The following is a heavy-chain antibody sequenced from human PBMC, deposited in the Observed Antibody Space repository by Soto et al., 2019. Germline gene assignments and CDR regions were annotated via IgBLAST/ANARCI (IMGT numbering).Heavy chain of an antibody. D-gene: IGHD6-19*01. CDR3: ARVVGSGAVFDY. CDR1: GGSTSSYY. V-gene: IGHV4-59*01. CDR2: IYYSGST. Sequence: PSETLSLTCTVSGGSTSSYYWSWIRQPPGKGLEWIGYIYYSGSTNYNPSLKSRVTISVDTSKNQFSLKLSSVTAADTAVYYCARVVGSGAVFDYWGQGTLVPVSS. J-gene: IGHJ4*02.